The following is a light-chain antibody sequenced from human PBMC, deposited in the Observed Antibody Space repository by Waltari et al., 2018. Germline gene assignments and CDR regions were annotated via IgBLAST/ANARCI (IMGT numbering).Light chain of an antibody. CDR1: QSISSW. CDR2: KAS. CDR3: QQYNSLST. Sequence: DIQMTQSPSTLSASVGDRVPITCRASQSISSWLAWYQQKPGKAPKLLIYKASSLESGVPSRFSGSGSGTEFTLTISSLQPDDFATYYCQQYNSLSTFGGGTKVEIK. V-gene: IGKV1-5*03. J-gene: IGKJ4*01.